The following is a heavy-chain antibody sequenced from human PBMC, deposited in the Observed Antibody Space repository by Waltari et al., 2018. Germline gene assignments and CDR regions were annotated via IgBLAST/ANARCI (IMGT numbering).Heavy chain of an antibody. CDR3: ASARYSGTYYNDY. Sequence: EVQLVESGGGLVQPGGSLRLPCAASGFTFSRFGMHWVRPAAGKGLVWVSRINRDGSRTSDADSVKGRFTISRDNAKNTLYLQMNSLRAEDTAVYYCASARYSGTYYNDYWGQGMLVTVSP. D-gene: IGHD1-26*01. CDR1: GFTFSRFG. J-gene: IGHJ4*02. CDR2: INRDGSRT. V-gene: IGHV3-74*01.